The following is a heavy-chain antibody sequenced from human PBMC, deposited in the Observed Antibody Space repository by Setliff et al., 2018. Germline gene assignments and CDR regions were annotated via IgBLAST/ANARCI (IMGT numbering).Heavy chain of an antibody. D-gene: IGHD6-19*01. J-gene: IGHJ6*03. CDR3: ARLSGGPYSSGWYRAVGYMDV. Sequence: SETLSLTCTVSGGSVSDSTYYWGWVRQPPGKGLEWIGYIYYSGSTNYNPSLKSRVTISVDTSKNQFSLKLSSVTAADTAVYYCARLSGGPYSSGWYRAVGYMDVWGKGTTVTVSS. CDR1: GGSVSDSTYY. CDR2: IYYSGST. V-gene: IGHV4-61*05.